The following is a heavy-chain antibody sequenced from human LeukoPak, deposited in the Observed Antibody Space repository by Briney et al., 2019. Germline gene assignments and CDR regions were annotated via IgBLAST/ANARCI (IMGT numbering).Heavy chain of an antibody. J-gene: IGHJ5*02. D-gene: IGHD3-10*01. CDR1: GGSISSGGYS. V-gene: IGHV4-30-2*01. CDR2: INHSGST. Sequence: SETLSLTCAVSGGSISSGGYSWSWIRQPPGKGLEWIGYINHSGSTNYNPSLKSRVTISVDTSKNQFSLKLSSVTAADTAVYYCARARILLWFGESPVWFDPWGQGTLVTVSS. CDR3: ARARILLWFGESPVWFDP.